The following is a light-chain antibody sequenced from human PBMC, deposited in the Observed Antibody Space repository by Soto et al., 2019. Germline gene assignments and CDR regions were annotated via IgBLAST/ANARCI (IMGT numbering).Light chain of an antibody. Sequence: IQMTQSPSSLSASVGDRVTITCRASQSISSYLNWYQQKPGKAPKLLIYDVSSLQSGVPSRFRGSGSGTDFTLTISSLQPEDFATYYCQQTYSTLRTFGGGTKVDIK. V-gene: IGKV1-39*01. J-gene: IGKJ4*01. CDR3: QQTYSTLRT. CDR2: DVS. CDR1: QSISSY.